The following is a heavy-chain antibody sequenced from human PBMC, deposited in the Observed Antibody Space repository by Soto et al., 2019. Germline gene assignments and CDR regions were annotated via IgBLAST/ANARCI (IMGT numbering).Heavy chain of an antibody. J-gene: IGHJ4*02. CDR1: GFTFSSHR. CDR2: IKSDGSAT. Sequence: GGSLRLSCAASGFTFSSHRMHWVRQAPGEGLVWVSRIKSDGSATTYADSVKGRFTVSRDNAKNTLYLQMNSLRAEDTAVYYCARDGRVGEIDYWGQGTLVTVSS. D-gene: IGHD1-26*01. CDR3: ARDGRVGEIDY. V-gene: IGHV3-74*01.